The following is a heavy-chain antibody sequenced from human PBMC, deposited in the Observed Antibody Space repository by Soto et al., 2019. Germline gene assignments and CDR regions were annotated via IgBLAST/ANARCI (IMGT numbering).Heavy chain of an antibody. CDR2: MYPDDSDI. CDR1: GYSFSFYW. V-gene: IGHV5-51*01. CDR3: ATAYVYDFENSNYYRDAFDI. J-gene: IGHJ3*02. Sequence: GESLKISCKASGYSFSFYWIGWVRQMPGKGLEWMAIMYPDDSDIRYSPSFEAHVTISADKSTSTAFLQWSSLKASDTAMYYCATAYVYDFENSNYYRDAFDIWRQGTLVTVSS. D-gene: IGHD3-22*01.